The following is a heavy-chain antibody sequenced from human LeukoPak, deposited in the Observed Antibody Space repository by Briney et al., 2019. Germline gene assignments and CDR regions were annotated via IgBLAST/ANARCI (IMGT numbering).Heavy chain of an antibody. J-gene: IGHJ4*02. CDR1: GYTFTSYG. D-gene: IGHD2-2*01. V-gene: IGHV1-18*01. CDR3: AREDIVVVPAALDY. CDR2: ISAYNGNT. Sequence: ASVKVSCKASGYTFTSYGISWVRQAPGQGLEWRGWISAYNGNTNYAQKLQGRVTMTTDTSTSTAYMELRSLRSDDTAVYYCAREDIVVVPAALDYWGQGTLVTVSS.